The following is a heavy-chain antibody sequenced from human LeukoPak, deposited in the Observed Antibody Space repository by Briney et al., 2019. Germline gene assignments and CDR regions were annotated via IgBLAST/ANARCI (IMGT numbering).Heavy chain of an antibody. CDR2: ISGSGDST. CDR3: PRSGRSADLAY. J-gene: IGHJ4*02. D-gene: IGHD6-19*01. Sequence: GGSLRLSCAASGFTFSSNAMSWVRQAPGKGLEWVSAISGSGDSTFYADSVKGRFAISRDNSKNTLYFQMNSLRAEDTAVYYCPRSGRSADLAYWGQGTLATVPP. CDR1: GFTFSSNA. V-gene: IGHV3-23*01.